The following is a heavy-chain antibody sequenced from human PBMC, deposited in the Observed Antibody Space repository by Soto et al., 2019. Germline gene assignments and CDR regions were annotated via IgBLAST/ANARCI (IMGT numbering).Heavy chain of an antibody. D-gene: IGHD3-3*01. CDR3: ARGDHATYYYFWSGYYVTSWFDP. Sequence: ASVNVSCKASGYTFTSYDLNWVRQATGQGLKWMGWMNPNRGNTGYAQKFQGRVTMTRNTSMSTAYMELRSLRSEDTVMYYCARGDHATYYYFWSGYYVTSWFDPWGQGTLVTVYS. CDR1: GYTFTSYD. J-gene: IGHJ5*02. CDR2: MNPNRGNT. V-gene: IGHV1-8*01.